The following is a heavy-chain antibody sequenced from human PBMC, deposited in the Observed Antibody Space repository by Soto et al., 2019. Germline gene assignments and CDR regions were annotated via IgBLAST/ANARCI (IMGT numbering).Heavy chain of an antibody. D-gene: IGHD6-25*01. CDR2: IERDDDDK. CDR3: ARSISGPRRLSGTEA. V-gene: IGHV2-70*13. J-gene: IGHJ5*02. CDR1: GFSLTSPGMC. Sequence: SGPTLVNPTETLTLTCTFSGFSLTSPGMCVSWIRQPPGKALEWLALIERDDDDKYYSTSLKTRLTISKDTRKNRVVLTMANMATAETGTSYCARSISGPRRLSGTEAWGQ.